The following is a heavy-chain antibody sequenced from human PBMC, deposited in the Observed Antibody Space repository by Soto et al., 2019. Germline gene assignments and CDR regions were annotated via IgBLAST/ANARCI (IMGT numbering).Heavy chain of an antibody. D-gene: IGHD2-8*01. CDR3: ARHRRYCPNAVCYITRRRDV. CDR1: GYTFTTYG. CDR2: ISAYNGST. Sequence: QVQLVQSGPEMKKPGASVKVSCKASGYTFTTYGIYWVRQAPGQGLEWMGWISAYNGSTKYAQNLQGRVTMTTHTSTSTAHMERRSLRSDDTAVYYCARHRRYCPNAVCYITRRRDVWGQGTTVTVSS. V-gene: IGHV1-18*01. J-gene: IGHJ6*02.